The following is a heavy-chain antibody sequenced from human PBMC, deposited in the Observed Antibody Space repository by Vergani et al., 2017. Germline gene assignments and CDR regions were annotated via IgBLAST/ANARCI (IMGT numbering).Heavy chain of an antibody. D-gene: IGHD4-17*01. CDR2: IYPGDSDT. Sequence: EVPLVQSGAEVKTPGASLKISCKGSGYSFTSYWIGWVRQMPGKGLEWMGIIYPGDSDTRYSPSFQGQATISADKSISTAYLQWSSLKASDTAMYYCARQRRQTVTTSAIDYMDVWGKGTTVTVSS. J-gene: IGHJ6*03. CDR1: GYSFTSYW. V-gene: IGHV5-51*01. CDR3: ARQRRQTVTTSAIDYMDV.